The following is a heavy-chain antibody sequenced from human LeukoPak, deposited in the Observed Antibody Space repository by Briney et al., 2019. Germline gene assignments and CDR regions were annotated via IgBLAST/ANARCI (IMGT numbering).Heavy chain of an antibody. V-gene: IGHV1-8*01. CDR1: GYTFTSYD. CDR2: MNPNSGNT. D-gene: IGHD5-12*01. Sequence: ASVKVSCKASGYTFTSYDINWVRQATGQGLEWMGWMNPNSGNTGYAQKFQGRVTMTRNTSISTAYMELSSLRSEDTAVYYCVVATIANDAFDIWGQGTMVTVSS. CDR3: VVATIANDAFDI. J-gene: IGHJ3*02.